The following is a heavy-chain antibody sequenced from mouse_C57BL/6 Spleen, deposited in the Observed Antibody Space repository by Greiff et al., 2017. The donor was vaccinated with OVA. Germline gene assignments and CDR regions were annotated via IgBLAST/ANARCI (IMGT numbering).Heavy chain of an antibody. CDR2: IYPGNGNT. V-gene: IGHV1-84*01. Sequence: QVHVKQSGPELVKPGASVKISCKASGYTFTDYYINWVKQRPGQGLEWIGWIYPGNGNTKYNEKFKGKATLTVDTSSSTAYMQLSSLTSEDSAVYFCARSNGGYYGFAYWGQGTLVTVSA. CDR3: ARSNGGYYGFAY. CDR1: GYTFTDYY. D-gene: IGHD2-3*01. J-gene: IGHJ3*01.